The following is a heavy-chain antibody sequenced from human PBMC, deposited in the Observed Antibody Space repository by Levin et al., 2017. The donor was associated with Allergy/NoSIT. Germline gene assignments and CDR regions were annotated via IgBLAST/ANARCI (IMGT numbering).Heavy chain of an antibody. V-gene: IGHV3-48*03. J-gene: IGHJ4*02. CDR3: VRQLGNFWSGYNYFNY. D-gene: IGHD3-3*01. CDR1: GFTFSSYE. Sequence: GGSLRLSCAASGFTFSSYEMNWVRQAPGKGLEWVSYISSSGSTIYYADSVKGRFTISRDNAKNSLYLQMNSLRAEDTAVYYCVRQLGNFWSGYNYFNYWGQGTLVTVSS. CDR2: ISSSGSTI.